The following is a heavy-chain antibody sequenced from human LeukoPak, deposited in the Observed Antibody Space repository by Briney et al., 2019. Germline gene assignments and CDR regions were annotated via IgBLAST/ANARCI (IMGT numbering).Heavy chain of an antibody. CDR2: INRGGGST. Sequence: EASVQVSCKASGYTFTSYFMHWVRQAPGQGLEWMGLINRGGGSTSYAQRFQGRVTMTRDMSTSTVYMELSSLRSEDTPVYYCAREVGAMDYWGQGTLVTVSS. V-gene: IGHV1-46*01. D-gene: IGHD1-26*01. CDR3: AREVGAMDY. J-gene: IGHJ4*02. CDR1: GYTFTSYF.